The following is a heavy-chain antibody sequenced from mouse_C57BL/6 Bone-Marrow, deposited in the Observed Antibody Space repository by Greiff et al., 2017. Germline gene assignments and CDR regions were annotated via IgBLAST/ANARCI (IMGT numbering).Heavy chain of an antibody. J-gene: IGHJ4*01. CDR3: TTWGYYAMDY. CDR2: IDPENGDT. V-gene: IGHV14-4*01. CDR1: GFNIKDDY. Sequence: VQLQQSGAELVRPGASVKLSCTASGFNIKDDYMHWVKQRPEQGLEGIGWIDPENGDTEYASKFQGKATITADTSSNTAYLQLSSLTSEDTAVYYCTTWGYYAMDYWGQGTSVTVSS.